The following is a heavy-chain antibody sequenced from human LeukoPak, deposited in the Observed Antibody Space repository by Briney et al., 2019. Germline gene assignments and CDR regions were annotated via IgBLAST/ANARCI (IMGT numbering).Heavy chain of an antibody. D-gene: IGHD3-22*01. CDR3: ASTMIVVVITSGSFDY. Sequence: ASVKVSCKASGGTFSSYAISWVRQAPGQGLEWMGWIIPIFGTANYAQKFQGRVTITTDESTSTAYMELSSPRSEDTAVYYCASTMIVVVITSGSFDYWGQGTLVTVSS. CDR1: GGTFSSYA. CDR2: IIPIFGTA. J-gene: IGHJ4*02. V-gene: IGHV1-69*05.